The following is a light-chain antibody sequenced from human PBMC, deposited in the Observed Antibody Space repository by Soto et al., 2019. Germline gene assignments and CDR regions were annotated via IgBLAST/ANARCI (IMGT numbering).Light chain of an antibody. J-gene: IGLJ2*01. CDR3: AAWDDSLSGPV. CDR2: RNN. Sequence: QSVLTQPPSASGTPGQRVTISCSGSSSNIGSNYVYWYQQLPGTAPKLLIYRNNQRPSGVADRFSGSKSGTSASLAISGLRSEDEADYYCAAWDDSLSGPVFGGGTKVTVL. CDR1: SSNIGSNY. V-gene: IGLV1-47*01.